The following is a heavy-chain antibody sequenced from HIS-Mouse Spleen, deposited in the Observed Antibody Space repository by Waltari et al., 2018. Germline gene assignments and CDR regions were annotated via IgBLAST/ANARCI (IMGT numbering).Heavy chain of an antibody. J-gene: IGHJ4*02. V-gene: IGHV3-30*18. CDR1: GFTFSSYG. CDR2: ISYDGMNK. CDR3: AKDKHHAFDY. Sequence: QVQLVESGGGVVQPGRSLRLSCAASGFTFSSYGMDWVRQAPGKGLEWVAVISYDGMNKYYADSVKGRFTISRDNSKNTLYLQMNSLRAEDTAVYYCAKDKHHAFDYWGQGTLVTVSS.